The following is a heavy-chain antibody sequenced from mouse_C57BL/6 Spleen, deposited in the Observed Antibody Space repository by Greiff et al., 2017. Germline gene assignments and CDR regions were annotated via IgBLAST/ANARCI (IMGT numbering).Heavy chain of an antibody. V-gene: IGHV1-69*01. D-gene: IGHD1-1*01. J-gene: IGHJ4*01. CDR3: ARPLYYYGSSPYAMDY. CDR2: IDPSDSYT. CDR1: GYTFTSYW. Sequence: QVQLKESGPELVKPGASVKISCKASGYTFTSYWMHWVKQRPGQGLEWIGEIDPSDSYTNYNQKFKGKSTLTVDKSSSTAYMQLSSLTSEDSAVYYCARPLYYYGSSPYAMDYWGQGTSVTVSS.